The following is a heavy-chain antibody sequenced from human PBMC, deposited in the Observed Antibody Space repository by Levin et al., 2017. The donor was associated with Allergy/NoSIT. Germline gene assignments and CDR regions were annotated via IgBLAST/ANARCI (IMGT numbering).Heavy chain of an antibody. CDR3: ARVQQQLVFKQSYYYYYMDG. V-gene: IGHV4-59*01. CDR1: DGSISSYY. D-gene: IGHD6-13*01. CDR2: IYYSGSA. Sequence: SETLSLTCIVSDGSISSYYWSWIRQPPGKGLEWIGYIYYSGSANYNPSLKGRVTISVDTSKNQFSLKLNSVTAADTAVYYCARVQQQLVFKQSYYYYYMDGWGKGTTVTVSS. J-gene: IGHJ6*03.